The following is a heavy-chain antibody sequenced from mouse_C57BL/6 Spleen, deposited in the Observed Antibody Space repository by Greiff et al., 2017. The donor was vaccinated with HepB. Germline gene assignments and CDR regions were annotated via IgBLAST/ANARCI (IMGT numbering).Heavy chain of an antibody. J-gene: IGHJ4*01. CDR1: GFTFSSYA. D-gene: IGHD1-1*01. CDR2: ISDGGSYT. Sequence: DVKLVESGGGLVKPGGSLKLSCAASGFTFSSYAMSWVRQTPGKRLEWVATISDGGSYTYYPDNVKGRFTISRDNAKNNLYLQMSHLKSEDTAMYYCARDPHYYGSSGYAMDYWGQGTSVTVSS. V-gene: IGHV5-4*01. CDR3: ARDPHYYGSSGYAMDY.